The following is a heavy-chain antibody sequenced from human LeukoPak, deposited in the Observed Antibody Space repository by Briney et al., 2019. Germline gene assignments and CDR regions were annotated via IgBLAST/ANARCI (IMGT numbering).Heavy chain of an antibody. J-gene: IGHJ4*02. CDR3: ARSWESVGAPDY. V-gene: IGHV1-46*01. Sequence: ASVKDSSKASGYTFTSYYMDCVRQAPGQGLEWMGIINPSGGSTSYAQKFQGRVTMTRDTSTSTVYMELSSLRSEDTAVYYCARSWESVGAPDYWGQGTLVTVSS. CDR2: INPSGGST. CDR1: GYTFTSYY. D-gene: IGHD1-26*01.